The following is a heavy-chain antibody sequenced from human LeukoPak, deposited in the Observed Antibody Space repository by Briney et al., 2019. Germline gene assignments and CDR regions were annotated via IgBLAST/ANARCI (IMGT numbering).Heavy chain of an antibody. CDR1: GGTFSSYA. CDR2: IIPIFGTA. J-gene: IGHJ6*03. D-gene: IGHD3-3*01. Sequence: SVKVSCKASGGTFSSYAISWVRQAPGQGLEWMGGIIPIFGTANYAQKFQGRVTITADKSTSTAYMELSSLRSEDTAVYYCATSSRAITIFGVVPYMDVWGKGTTVTVSS. CDR3: ATSSRAITIFGVVPYMDV. V-gene: IGHV1-69*06.